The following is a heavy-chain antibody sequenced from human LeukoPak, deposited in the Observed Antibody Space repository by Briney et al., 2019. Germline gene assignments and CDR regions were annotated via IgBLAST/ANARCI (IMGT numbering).Heavy chain of an antibody. CDR2: INPNSGGT. J-gene: IGHJ6*02. D-gene: IGHD6-13*01. V-gene: IGHV1-2*04. CDR3: ARDKYSSSWSTYYYYGMDV. Sequence: ASVKVSCKASGYTFTGYYMHWVRQAPGQGLEWMGWINPNSGGTNYAQKFQGWVTMTRDTSISTAYMELSRLRSDDTAVYYCARDKYSSSWSTYYYYGMDVWGQGTTVTVYS. CDR1: GYTFTGYY.